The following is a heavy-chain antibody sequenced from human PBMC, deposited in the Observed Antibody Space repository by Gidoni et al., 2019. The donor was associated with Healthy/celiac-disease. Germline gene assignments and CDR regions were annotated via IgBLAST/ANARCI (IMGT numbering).Heavy chain of an antibody. CDR3: AMMPTVTTSY. V-gene: IGHV3-23*01. Sequence: EVQLLESGGGLVQPGGSLSLSCAASGFTFSSYAMSWVRQAPGKGLGWVSAISGSGGSTYYADSVKGRFTISRDNSKNTLYLQMNSLRAEDTAVYYCAMMPTVTTSYWGQGTLVTVSS. CDR1: GFTFSSYA. D-gene: IGHD4-17*01. CDR2: ISGSGGST. J-gene: IGHJ4*02.